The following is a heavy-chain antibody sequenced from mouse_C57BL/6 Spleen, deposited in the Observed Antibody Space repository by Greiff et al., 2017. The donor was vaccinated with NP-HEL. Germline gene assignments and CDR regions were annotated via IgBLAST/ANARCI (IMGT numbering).Heavy chain of an antibody. D-gene: IGHD3-1*01. V-gene: IGHV1-58*01. CDR3: SRGLRDYYAMDY. CDR1: GYTFTSYG. J-gene: IGHJ4*01. CDR2: IYIGNGYT. Sequence: VQLQQSGAELVRPGSSVKMSCKTSGYTFTSYGINWVKQRPGQGLEWIGYIYIGNGYTEYNEKFKGKATLTSDTSSSTAYMQLSSLTSEDSSSDFWSRGLRDYYAMDYWGQGTSVTVSS.